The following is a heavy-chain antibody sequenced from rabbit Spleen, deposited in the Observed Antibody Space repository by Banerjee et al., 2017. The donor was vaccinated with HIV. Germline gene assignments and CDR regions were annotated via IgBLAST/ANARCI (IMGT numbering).Heavy chain of an antibody. D-gene: IGHD1-1*01. CDR1: GFSFSSHLY. Sequence: QQQLVESGGGLVKPEGSLTLTCTASGFSFSSHLYMCWVRQAPGKGLELIACIYGATGSSAWYANWAKGRFTISKTSSTTVTLQMTSLTVADTATYWCARAANNIGYCAGLWGPGTLVTVS. CDR2: IYGATGSSA. CDR3: ARAANNIGYCAGL. V-gene: IGHV1S45*01. J-gene: IGHJ4*01.